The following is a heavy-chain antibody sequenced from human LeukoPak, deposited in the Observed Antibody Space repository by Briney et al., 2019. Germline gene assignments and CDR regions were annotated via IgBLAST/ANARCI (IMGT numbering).Heavy chain of an antibody. CDR3: VKRSAVAGVAEN. Sequence: PGGSLRLSCAASGFTFSNYAMHWVRQAPGKGLDYLSAITTDGGGTFYADSVKGRFTISRDNSKNTVFLQMNSLRPEDTAVYYCVKRSAVAGVAENWGQGTLVTVSS. CDR2: ITTDGGGT. J-gene: IGHJ4*02. CDR1: GFTFSNYA. D-gene: IGHD6-19*01. V-gene: IGHV3-64D*06.